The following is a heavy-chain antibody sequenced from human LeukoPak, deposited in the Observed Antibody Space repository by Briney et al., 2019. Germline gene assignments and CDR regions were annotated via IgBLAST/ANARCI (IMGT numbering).Heavy chain of an antibody. D-gene: IGHD2-15*01. CDR3: ERVIGGSSGDF. J-gene: IGHJ4*02. Sequence: ASVKVSCRASGYTFTGNYIHWVRQAPGQGLEWVGWINPKDGRTNYAQRFQDRVTMTRDTSISTAYMDLSSLRSDDTAVYYCERVIGGSSGDFWGQGTLVTVSS. V-gene: IGHV1-2*02. CDR2: INPKDGRT. CDR1: GYTFTGNY.